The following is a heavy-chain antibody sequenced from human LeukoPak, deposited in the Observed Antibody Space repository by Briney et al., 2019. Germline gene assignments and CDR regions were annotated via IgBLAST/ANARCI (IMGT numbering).Heavy chain of an antibody. CDR3: ARGSSGWENDAFDI. CDR1: GGSTSSYY. D-gene: IGHD6-19*01. J-gene: IGHJ3*02. CDR2: IYYSGST. V-gene: IGHV4-59*01. Sequence: TASETLSLTCTVSGGSTSSYYWSWLQQPPGKGLEWIGYIYYSGSTNYNPSLKSRVTISVDTSKNQFSLKLSSVTAADTAVYYCARGSSGWENDAFDIWGQGTMVTVSS.